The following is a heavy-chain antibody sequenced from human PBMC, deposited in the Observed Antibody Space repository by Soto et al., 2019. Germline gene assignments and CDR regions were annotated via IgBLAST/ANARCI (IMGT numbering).Heavy chain of an antibody. CDR3: ARGIEGVGSSGFDP. J-gene: IGHJ5*02. D-gene: IGHD6-13*01. CDR2: INPNSGGT. V-gene: IGHV1-2*02. CDR1: GYTFTGYY. Sequence: ASVKVSCKASGYTFTGYYMHWVRQAPGQGLEWMGWINPNSGGTNYAQKFQGRVTMTRDTSISTAYMELSRLRSDDTAVYYCARGIEGVGSSGFDPWGQGTLVTVSS.